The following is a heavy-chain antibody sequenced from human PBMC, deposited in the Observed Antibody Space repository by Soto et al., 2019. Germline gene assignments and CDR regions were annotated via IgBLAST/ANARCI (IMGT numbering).Heavy chain of an antibody. CDR2: IHQSGDT. CDR1: GDSVSNGNW. V-gene: IGHV4-4*02. D-gene: IGHD3-16*01. Sequence: QVQLKESGPGLVTPWGTLSLTCAVSGDSVSNGNWWCWVRQPPGRGLEWVGEIHQSGDTNYNPSLKSRVTVSADRSNNQYSLRLNSVTAADTAMYYCATCTSVFGIVTFYWGQGILVTVSS. J-gene: IGHJ4*02. CDR3: ATCTSVFGIVTFY.